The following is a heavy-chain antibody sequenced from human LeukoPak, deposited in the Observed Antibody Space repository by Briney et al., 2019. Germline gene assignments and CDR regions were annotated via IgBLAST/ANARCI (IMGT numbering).Heavy chain of an antibody. J-gene: IGHJ6*03. V-gene: IGHV1-18*01. Sequence: ASVKVSCKAPGYTFSSFGISWVRQAPGQGLEWMGWISAYNGYTNYAQKFQGRVTMTTDTSTSTAYMELRSLRSDDTAVYYCARDGAARPRYYYYMDVWGKGTTVTVSS. D-gene: IGHD6-6*01. CDR3: ARDGAARPRYYYYMDV. CDR1: GYTFSSFG. CDR2: ISAYNGYT.